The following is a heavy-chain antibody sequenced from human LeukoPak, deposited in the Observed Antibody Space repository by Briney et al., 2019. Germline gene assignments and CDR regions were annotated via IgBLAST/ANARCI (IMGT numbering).Heavy chain of an antibody. J-gene: IGHJ4*02. D-gene: IGHD2-15*01. V-gene: IGHV3-23*01. CDR1: GFTFSSYA. Sequence: GGSLRLSCAASGFTFSSYAMSWVRQAPGKGLEWVSAISGSGGSTYYADSVKGRFTISRDNSKNTLYLQMNSLRAEDTAVYYCAKDGYCSGGSCYPYYFDYWGQGTLVTVS. CDR3: AKDGYCSGGSCYPYYFDY. CDR2: ISGSGGST.